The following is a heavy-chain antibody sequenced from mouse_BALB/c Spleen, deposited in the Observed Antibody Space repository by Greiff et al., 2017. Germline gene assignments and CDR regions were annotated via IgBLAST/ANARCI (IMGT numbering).Heavy chain of an antibody. V-gene: IGHV1-4*01. Sequence: QVQLQQSGAELARPGASVKMSCKASGYTFTSYTMHWVKQRPGQGLEWIGYINPSSGYTEYNQKFKDKATLTADKSSSTAYMQLSSLTSEDSAVYYCGTRSPRADAMDYWGQGTLVTVSA. D-gene: IGHD2-3*01. CDR2: INPSSGYT. CDR1: GYTFTSYT. CDR3: GTRSPRADAMDY. J-gene: IGHJ3*01.